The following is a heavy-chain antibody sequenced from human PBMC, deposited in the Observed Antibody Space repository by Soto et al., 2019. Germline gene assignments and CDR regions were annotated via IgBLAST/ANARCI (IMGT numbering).Heavy chain of an antibody. V-gene: IGHV3-23*01. Sequence: PGGSLRLSCAASEFTFSNYAMSWVRQAPEKWLEWVSAISYGGGTTYYADSVKGRFTISRDNSKNTLYLQMNSLRAEDTAVYYCAKNPGYYYDNTGYHFDYWGPGTLVTDSS. CDR2: ISYGGGTT. D-gene: IGHD3-22*01. J-gene: IGHJ4*02. CDR1: EFTFSNYA. CDR3: AKNPGYYYDNTGYHFDY.